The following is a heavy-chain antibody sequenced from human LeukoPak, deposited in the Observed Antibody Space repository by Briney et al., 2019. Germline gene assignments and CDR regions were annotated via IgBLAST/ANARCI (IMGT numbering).Heavy chain of an antibody. CDR1: GGTFSSYA. V-gene: IGHV1-69*04. CDR2: IIPILGIA. CDR3: ARGAAAAGKYNWFDP. D-gene: IGHD6-13*01. Sequence: SVRVSCKASGGTFSSYAISWVRQAPGQGLEWMGRIIPILGIANYAQKFQGRVTITADKSTSTAYMELSSLRSEDTAVYYCARGAAAAGKYNWFDPWGQGTLVTVSS. J-gene: IGHJ5*02.